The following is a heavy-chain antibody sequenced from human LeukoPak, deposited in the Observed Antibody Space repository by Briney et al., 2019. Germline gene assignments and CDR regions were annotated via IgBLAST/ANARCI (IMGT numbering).Heavy chain of an antibody. CDR2: ISAYNGNT. V-gene: IGHV1-18*01. Sequence: ASVKVSCKASGYNFISYDINWVRQAPGQGLEWMGWISAYNGNTNYALKIKGRVTMTTDTSTNTVYMELRSLRPDDTAVYYCAREKSRYKYGYNHRGQGTLVTVSS. CDR1: GYNFISYD. D-gene: IGHD5-18*01. CDR3: AREKSRYKYGYNH. J-gene: IGHJ4*02.